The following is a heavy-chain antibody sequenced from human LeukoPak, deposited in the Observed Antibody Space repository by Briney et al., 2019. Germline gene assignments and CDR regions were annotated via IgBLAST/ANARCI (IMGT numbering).Heavy chain of an antibody. D-gene: IGHD6-19*01. V-gene: IGHV1-18*01. J-gene: IGHJ4*02. CDR2: ISAYNGNT. CDR1: GYTFTSYG. Sequence: ASVKVSCKASGYTFTSYGISWVRQAPGQGLEWMGWISAYNGNTNYAQKLQGRVTMTTDTSTSTAYMEPRSLRSDDTAVYYCARAPAWTSAHREYAAVVDYWGQGTLVTVSS. CDR3: ARAPAWTSAHREYAAVVDY.